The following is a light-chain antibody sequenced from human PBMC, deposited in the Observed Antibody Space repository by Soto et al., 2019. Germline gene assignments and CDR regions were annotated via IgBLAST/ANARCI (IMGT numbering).Light chain of an antibody. CDR2: GAS. V-gene: IGKV1-9*01. J-gene: IGKJ3*01. CDR1: QGISSY. Sequence: DIQLTQSPSFLSASVGDRVTITCRASQGISSYLAWYQQKPGKAPKLLIYGASTLQSGVPSRFSGSGSGTEFTLTISSLHPEDFATYYCQQLSSFPLFTFGPGTKVDIK. CDR3: QQLSSFPLFT.